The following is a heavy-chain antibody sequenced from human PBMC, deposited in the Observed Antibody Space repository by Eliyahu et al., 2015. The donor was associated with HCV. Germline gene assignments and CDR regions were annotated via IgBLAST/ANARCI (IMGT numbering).Heavy chain of an antibody. CDR1: GFCXCNXY. CDR2: LYGXPHGPGLT. J-gene: IGHJ2*01. D-gene: IGHD3-22*01. V-gene: IGHV3-66*01. Sequence: VQVVESGGDLVQPGGXRRLTCEASGFCXCNXYMSWVRQAPGKGLGGVSILYGXPHGPGLTFYADSVNGRFTISRDISKNTLYLQMNSLRVEDTALYFCARNHYDVRYGYYFDLWGRGTLVTVSS. CDR3: ARNHYDVRYGYYFDL.